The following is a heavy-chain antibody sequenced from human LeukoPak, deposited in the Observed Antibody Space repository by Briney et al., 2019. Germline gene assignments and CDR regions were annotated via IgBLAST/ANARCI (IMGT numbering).Heavy chain of an antibody. J-gene: IGHJ4*02. CDR1: GFTFSSYA. CDR2: ISYDGSNK. Sequence: GGSLRLSCAASGFTFSSYAMHWVRQAPGKGLEWVAVISYDGSNKYYADSVKGRFTISRDNSKNTLYLQMNSLRAEDTAVYYCASDSGYDFRSPLDYWGQGTLVTVSS. D-gene: IGHD5-12*01. CDR3: ASDSGYDFRSPLDY. V-gene: IGHV3-30*04.